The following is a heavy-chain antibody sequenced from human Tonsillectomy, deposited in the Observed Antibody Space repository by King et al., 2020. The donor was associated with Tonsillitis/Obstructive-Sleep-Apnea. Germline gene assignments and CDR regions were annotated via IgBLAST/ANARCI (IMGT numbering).Heavy chain of an antibody. J-gene: IGHJ6*03. CDR1: GGSISPYY. CDR3: ARGYCSGGSYSPDHFLYMDV. D-gene: IGHD2-15*01. V-gene: IGHV4-59*08. CDR2: IYYSGST. Sequence: QLQESGPGLVKPSETLSLTCTVSGGSISPYYWSWIRQPPGKGLEWIGYIYYSGSTNYNPSLKSRVTMSVDTSKNQFSLELTSVTAADTAVYYCARGYCSGGSYSPDHFLYMDVWGQGTPVTVSS.